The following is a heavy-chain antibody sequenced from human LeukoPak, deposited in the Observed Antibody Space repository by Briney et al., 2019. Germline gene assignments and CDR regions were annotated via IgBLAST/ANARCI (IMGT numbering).Heavy chain of an antibody. CDR3: SSLSSVIVRYDY. J-gene: IGHJ4*02. D-gene: IGHD2-21*01. CDR1: GVSISSGDYY. CDR2: IYYGGRT. Sequence: PSETLSLTCTVSGVSISSGDYYWSWIRQPPGKGLEWIGYIYYGGRTYYNPSLKSRVTISVDTSKNQFYLKLTSVTAADTAVYYCSSLSSVIVRYDYWGQGILVTVSS. V-gene: IGHV4-30-4*01.